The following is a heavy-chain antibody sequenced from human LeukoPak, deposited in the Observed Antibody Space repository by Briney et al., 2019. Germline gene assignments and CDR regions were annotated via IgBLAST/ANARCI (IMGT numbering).Heavy chain of an antibody. J-gene: IGHJ5*02. V-gene: IGHV1-18*01. CDR3: AGDRGIISPSRDWFDP. CDR1: GYTFTTYG. D-gene: IGHD3-10*01. CDR2: ISGYNGNT. Sequence: VASVKVSCKASGYTFTTYGISWVRQAPGQGLEWMGWISGYNGNTNYAQKLQGRVTMTTDTSTSTAYMELRSLRSDDTAVYYCAGDRGIISPSRDWFDPWGQGTLVTVSS.